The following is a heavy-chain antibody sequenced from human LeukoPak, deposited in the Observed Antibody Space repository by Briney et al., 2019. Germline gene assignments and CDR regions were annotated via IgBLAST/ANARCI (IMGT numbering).Heavy chain of an antibody. V-gene: IGHV4-61*02. CDR3: ARSHYSLRTYYYYYYMDV. Sequence: SETLSLTCTVSGGSISSGSYYWSWIRQPAGKGLEWIGRIYTSGSTNYNPPLKSRVTISVDTSKNQFSLKLSSVTAADTAVYYCARSHYSLRTYYYYYYMDVWGKGTTVTVSS. D-gene: IGHD4-11*01. CDR1: GGSISSGSYY. CDR2: IYTSGST. J-gene: IGHJ6*03.